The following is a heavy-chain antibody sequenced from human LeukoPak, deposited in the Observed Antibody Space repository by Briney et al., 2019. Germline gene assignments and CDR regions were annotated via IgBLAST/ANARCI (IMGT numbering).Heavy chain of an antibody. D-gene: IGHD2-15*01. Sequence: SENLSLTCTVSGGSISSYYWSWIRQPPGKGLEWIGYIYYSGSTNYNPSLKSRVTISVDTSKNQFSLKLSSVTAADTAVYYCARRVCSGGSCYPDYWGQGTLVTVSS. CDR2: IYYSGST. CDR3: ARRVCSGGSCYPDY. V-gene: IGHV4-59*08. CDR1: GGSISSYY. J-gene: IGHJ4*02.